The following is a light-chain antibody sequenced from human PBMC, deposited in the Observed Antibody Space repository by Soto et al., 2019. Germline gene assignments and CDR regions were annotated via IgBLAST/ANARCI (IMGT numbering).Light chain of an antibody. CDR1: GSDVGGYNY. CDR2: DVT. J-gene: IGLJ1*01. CDR3: SSYTTSNTRQIV. Sequence: QSVLTQPASVSGSPGQSITISCTGTGSDVGGYNYVSWYQHHPGKAPKLIIYDVTSRPSGVSIRFSGSKSDNTASLTISGLQPEDEADYHCSSYTTSNTRQIVFGTGTKVTVL. V-gene: IGLV2-14*03.